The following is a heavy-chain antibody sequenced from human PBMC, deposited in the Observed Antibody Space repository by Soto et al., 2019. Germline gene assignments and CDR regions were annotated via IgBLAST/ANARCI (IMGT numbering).Heavy chain of an antibody. Sequence: GGSLRLSCAASGFTFSSYGMHWVRQAPGKGLEWVAVISYDGSNKYYADSVKGRFTISRDNSKNTLYLQMNSLRAEDTAVYYCAKAPSGYSSGWYTEYYYGMDVWGQGTTVTVSS. CDR1: GFTFSSYG. CDR3: AKAPSGYSSGWYTEYYYGMDV. D-gene: IGHD6-19*01. J-gene: IGHJ6*02. V-gene: IGHV3-30*18. CDR2: ISYDGSNK.